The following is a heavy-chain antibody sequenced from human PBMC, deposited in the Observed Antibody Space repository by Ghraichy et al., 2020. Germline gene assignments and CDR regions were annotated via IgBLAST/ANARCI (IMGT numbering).Heavy chain of an antibody. CDR3: ARQAVSSARFDP. D-gene: IGHD6-6*01. V-gene: IGHV4-59*01. Sequence: SETLSLTCTVSGGSISSYYWSWIRQPPGKGLEWIGYIYYSGSTNYNPSLKSRVTISVDTSKNQFSLKLSSVTAADTAVYYCARQAVSSARFDPWGQGTLVTVSS. CDR1: GGSISSYY. J-gene: IGHJ5*02. CDR2: IYYSGST.